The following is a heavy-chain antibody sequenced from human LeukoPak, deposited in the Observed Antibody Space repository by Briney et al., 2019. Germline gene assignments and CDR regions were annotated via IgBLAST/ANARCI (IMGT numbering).Heavy chain of an antibody. Sequence: PSETLSLTCTVSGGSISNSAYYWGWVRQPPGRGLESIGNIYYNGAAYYKPSLRSRVTISVDTSNNQFSLRLGSVTAADTAVYHCARHCCSGPAKRVFDIWGQGTMVTVSS. V-gene: IGHV4-39*01. CDR3: ARHCCSGPAKRVFDI. J-gene: IGHJ3*02. CDR2: IYYNGAA. CDR1: GGSISNSAYY. D-gene: IGHD2-15*01.